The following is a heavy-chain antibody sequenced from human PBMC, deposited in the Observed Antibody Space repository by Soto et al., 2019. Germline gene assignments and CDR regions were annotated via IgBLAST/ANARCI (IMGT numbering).Heavy chain of an antibody. D-gene: IGHD1-26*01. J-gene: IGHJ5*02. CDR3: AREGEGATTWAYNWFDP. V-gene: IGHV4-59*01. CDR1: GGSISSYY. Sequence: QVQLQESGPGLVKPSETLSLTCTVSGGSISSYYWSWIRQPPGKGLEWIGYIYYSGSTIYNPSLKSRVAISVDTSKNQFSLKLSSVTAADTAVYYCAREGEGATTWAYNWFDPWGQGTLVTVSS. CDR2: IYYSGST.